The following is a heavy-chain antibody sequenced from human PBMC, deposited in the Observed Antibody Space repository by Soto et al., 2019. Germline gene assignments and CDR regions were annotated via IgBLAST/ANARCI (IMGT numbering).Heavy chain of an antibody. CDR2: IYNSGTT. Sequence: SETLSLTCTVSGGSIARGGYYWSWIRQHPGKGLEWIGYIYNSGTTYYNPSLKSRVTISVDTSKNQFSLKLTSVTAADTAVYYCARDPAPWGQGTLVTVSS. J-gene: IGHJ5*02. CDR1: GGSIARGGYY. V-gene: IGHV4-31*03. CDR3: ARDPAP.